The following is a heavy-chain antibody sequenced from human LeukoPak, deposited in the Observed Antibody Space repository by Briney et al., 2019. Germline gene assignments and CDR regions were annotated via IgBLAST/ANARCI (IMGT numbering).Heavy chain of an antibody. D-gene: IGHD7-27*01. V-gene: IGHV4-30-2*01. CDR1: GGSISSGGYS. CDR3: ARVGSTGDIDY. Sequence: PSETLSLTCAVSGGSISSGGYSWSWIRQPPGKGLEWIGYIYHSGSTYYNPSLKSRVTISVDRSKNQFSLKLSSVTAADTAVYYCARVGSTGDIDYWGQGTLVTVSS. CDR2: IYHSGST. J-gene: IGHJ4*02.